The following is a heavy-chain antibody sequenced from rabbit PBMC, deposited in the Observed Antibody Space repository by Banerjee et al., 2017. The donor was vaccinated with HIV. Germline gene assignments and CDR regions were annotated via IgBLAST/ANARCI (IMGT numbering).Heavy chain of an antibody. D-gene: IGHD6-1*01. Sequence: QSLEESGGGLVKPGASLTLTCTASGISFSSGYDMGWVRQAPGKGLEWVASIYAGSSGSTYYVSWAKGRFTISKTSSTTVTLQMTSLTAADTASYFCARLYAGYAGYGYPTYNLWGQGTLVT. CDR3: ARLYAGYAGYGYPTYNL. CDR2: IYAGSSGST. V-gene: IGHV1S40*01. J-gene: IGHJ4*01. CDR1: GISFSSGYD.